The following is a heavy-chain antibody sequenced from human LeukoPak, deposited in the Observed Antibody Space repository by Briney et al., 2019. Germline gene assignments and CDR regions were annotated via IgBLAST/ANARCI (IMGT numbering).Heavy chain of an antibody. CDR1: GFTFSSYG. D-gene: IGHD5-18*01. CDR3: AKYGDTAMDY. V-gene: IGHV3-30*18. J-gene: IGHJ4*02. Sequence: GGSLRLSCAASGFTFSSYGMHWVRQAPGKGLEWVAVISYDGSNKYYADSVKGRFTISRDNSKNTLYLQMNSLRAEDTAVYYCAKYGDTAMDYWGQGTLDTVSS. CDR2: ISYDGSNK.